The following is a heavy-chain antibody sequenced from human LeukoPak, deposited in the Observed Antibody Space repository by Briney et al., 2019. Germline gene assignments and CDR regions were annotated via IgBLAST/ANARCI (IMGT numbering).Heavy chain of an antibody. CDR3: ARHLNYGDYAGFDY. CDR2: IYYSGST. J-gene: IGHJ4*02. CDR1: GGSISSYY. D-gene: IGHD4-17*01. Sequence: SETLSLTCTVSGGSISSYYWSWIRQPPGKGLEWIGYIYYSGSTDYNPSLKSRVTISVDTSKNQFSLKLSSVTAADTAVYYCARHLNYGDYAGFDYWGQGTLVTVSS. V-gene: IGHV4-59*08.